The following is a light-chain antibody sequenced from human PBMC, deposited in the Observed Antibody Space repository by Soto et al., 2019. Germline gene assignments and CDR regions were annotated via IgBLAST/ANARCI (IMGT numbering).Light chain of an antibody. CDR2: AAS. CDR1: QSISSY. CDR3: QQSYRTRGGVL. J-gene: IGKJ4*01. Sequence: DIQMTQSPSSLSASVGDRVTITCRASQSISSYLNWYQQKPGKAPKLLIYAASSLQSGVPSRFSGRGSGKDFPLTISSLQPEDFATYYCQQSYRTRGGVLFGGGTKVEIK. V-gene: IGKV1-39*01.